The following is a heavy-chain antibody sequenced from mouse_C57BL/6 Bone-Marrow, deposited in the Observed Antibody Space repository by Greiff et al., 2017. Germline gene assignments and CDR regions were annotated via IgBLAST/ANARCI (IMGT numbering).Heavy chain of an antibody. Sequence: EVKLVESGGGLVKPGGSLKLSCAASGFTFSSYAMSWVRQTPEKRLEWVATISDGGSYTYYPDNVKGRFTISRDNAKNKLYLQMSRLKSEDTAMYYCARDHYCNADFDYWGQGTTLTVSS. CDR3: ARDHYCNADFDY. J-gene: IGHJ2*01. D-gene: IGHD2-1*01. V-gene: IGHV5-4*01. CDR2: ISDGGSYT. CDR1: GFTFSSYA.